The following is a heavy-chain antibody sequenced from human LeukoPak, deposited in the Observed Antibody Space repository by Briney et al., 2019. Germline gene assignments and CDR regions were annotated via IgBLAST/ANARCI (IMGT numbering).Heavy chain of an antibody. CDR1: GGSFSGYY. Sequence: SETLSLTCAVYGGSFSGYYWSWIRQPPGKGLEWIGEINHSGSTNYNPSLKSRVTISVDTSKNQFSLKLSSVTAAGTAVYYCARLGAAAGVFDYWGQGTLVTVSS. J-gene: IGHJ4*02. D-gene: IGHD6-13*01. CDR3: ARLGAAAGVFDY. V-gene: IGHV4-34*01. CDR2: INHSGST.